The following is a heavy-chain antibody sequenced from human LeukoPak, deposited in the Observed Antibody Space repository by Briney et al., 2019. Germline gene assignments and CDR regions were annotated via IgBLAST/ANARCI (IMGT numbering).Heavy chain of an antibody. Sequence: ASVKVSCKASGGTFSSYAISWVRQAPGQGLEWMGRIIPILGIANYAQKFQGRVTITADKSTSTAYMELRSLRSEDTAVYYCARDSHYSAAPSDYWGQGTLVTVSS. J-gene: IGHJ4*02. CDR2: IIPILGIA. V-gene: IGHV1-69*04. CDR3: ARDSHYSAAPSDY. D-gene: IGHD2-21*01. CDR1: GGTFSSYA.